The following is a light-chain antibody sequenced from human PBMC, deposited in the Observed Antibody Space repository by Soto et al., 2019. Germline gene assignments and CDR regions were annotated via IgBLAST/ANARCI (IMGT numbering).Light chain of an antibody. Sequence: EIVLTQSPGTLSLSPGERATLSCRTSQSVSSSYLAWYQQKPGQAPRIVIYGASSRATGIPDRFSGGGSGTDVTLTISRLEPEDFAVYHCQQYRDSPYTFGQGTKLEIK. V-gene: IGKV3-20*01. CDR1: QSVSSSY. CDR3: QQYRDSPYT. J-gene: IGKJ2*01. CDR2: GAS.